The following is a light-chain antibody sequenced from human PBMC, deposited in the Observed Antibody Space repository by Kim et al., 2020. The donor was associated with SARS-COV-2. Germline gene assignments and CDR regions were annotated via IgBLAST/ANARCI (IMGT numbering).Light chain of an antibody. V-gene: IGLV4-69*01. Sequence: ASVKLTCTLSSGHSIYAIAWHQQQPEKGPRYLMKLNSDGSHTKGDGIPDRFSGSSSGAERYLTISSLQSEDEADYYCQTWGTGTWVFGGGTQLTVL. CDR2: LNSDGSH. J-gene: IGLJ3*02. CDR1: SGHSIYA. CDR3: QTWGTGTWV.